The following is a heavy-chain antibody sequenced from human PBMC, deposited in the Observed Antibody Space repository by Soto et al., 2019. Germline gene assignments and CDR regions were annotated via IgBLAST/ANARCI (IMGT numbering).Heavy chain of an antibody. D-gene: IGHD5-12*01. CDR2: ISGSGGST. CDR1: GFTFSSYA. CDR3: AKDRGYSGYDGYYYYYYGMDV. Sequence: GESLKISCAASGFTFSSYAMSWVRQAPGKGLEWVSAISGSGGSTYYADSVKGRFTISRDNSKNTLYLQMNSLRAEDTAVYYCAKDRGYSGYDGYYYYYYGMDVWGQGTTVTVSS. V-gene: IGHV3-23*01. J-gene: IGHJ6*02.